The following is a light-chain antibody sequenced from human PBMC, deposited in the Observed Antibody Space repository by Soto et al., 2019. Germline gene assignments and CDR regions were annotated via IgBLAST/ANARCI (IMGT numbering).Light chain of an antibody. CDR2: NVN. V-gene: IGLV2-18*02. Sequence: QSALIQPPSVSGSPGQSVTISCTGTSSDVGSYDSVSWYQQHPGTVPKPMIYNVNTRPSGVPDRFSGSKSGNTASMTISGLQAEDEADYFCSSYSISTAYLFGTGTKGTVL. CDR1: SSDVGSYDS. J-gene: IGLJ1*01. CDR3: SSYSISTAYL.